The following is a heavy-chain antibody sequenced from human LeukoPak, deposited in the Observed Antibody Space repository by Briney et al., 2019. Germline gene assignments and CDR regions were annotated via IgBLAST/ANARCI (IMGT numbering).Heavy chain of an antibody. V-gene: IGHV3-23*01. CDR1: GFPFSSYA. CDR3: AKGARNYYYYYMDV. Sequence: GGSLRLSCAGSGFPFSSYAMSWVRQAPGKGLEWVSAISGSGGSTYYADSVKGRFTISRDNSKNTLYLQMNSLRAEDTAVYYCAKGARNYYYYYMDVWGKGTTVTVSS. CDR2: ISGSGGST. J-gene: IGHJ6*03.